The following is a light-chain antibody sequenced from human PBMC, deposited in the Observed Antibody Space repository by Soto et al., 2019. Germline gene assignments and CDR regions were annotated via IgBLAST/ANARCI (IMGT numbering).Light chain of an antibody. CDR3: SSYAGINNLV. J-gene: IGLJ3*02. V-gene: IGLV2-8*01. Sequence: QSALTQPPSASGSPGQSVTISFTGTSSDVGGYNSVSWYQQHPGKAPKLMTYEVNKRPSGVPDRFSGSKSGNTASLTVSGLQADDEADYYCSSYAGINNLVFGGGTKVTVL. CDR1: SSDVGGYNS. CDR2: EVN.